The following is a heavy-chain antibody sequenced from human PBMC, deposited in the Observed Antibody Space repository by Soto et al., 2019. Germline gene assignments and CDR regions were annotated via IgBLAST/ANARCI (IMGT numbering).Heavy chain of an antibody. D-gene: IGHD3-22*01. CDR2: IVPIFGTT. Sequence: QVQLVQSGAEVKKPGSSVKVSCKISGGTFSRYSISWVRQVPGQGLEWMGGIVPIFGTTNYAQKFQDRVTITTDASATTAHMVLSNLRSEDTAVYYCARPYEGGYSSNHHYYYALDVWGQGTAVTVSS. CDR3: ARPYEGGYSSNHHYYYALDV. J-gene: IGHJ6*02. V-gene: IGHV1-69*01. CDR1: GGTFSRYS.